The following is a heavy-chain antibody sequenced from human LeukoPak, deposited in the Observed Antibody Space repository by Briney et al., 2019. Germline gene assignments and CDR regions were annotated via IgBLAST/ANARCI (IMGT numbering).Heavy chain of an antibody. CDR3: ARDPSGSGSLRGPFDY. J-gene: IGHJ4*02. CDR2: INLNSGGT. CDR1: GYTFTGYY. D-gene: IGHD3-10*01. Sequence: GASVKVSCKASGYTFTGYYMHWVRQAPGQGLEWMGWINLNSGGTNYAQKFQGRVTMTRDTSISTAYMELSRLRSDDTAVYYYARDPSGSGSLRGPFDYWGQGTLVTVSS. V-gene: IGHV1-2*02.